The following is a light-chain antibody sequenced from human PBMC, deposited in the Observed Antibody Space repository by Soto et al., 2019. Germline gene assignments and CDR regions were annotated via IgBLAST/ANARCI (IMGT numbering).Light chain of an antibody. CDR1: SNDVGGYNY. V-gene: IGLV2-14*03. CDR3: SSYTRTSTLI. CDR2: EVT. Sequence: QSALTQSASVSGSPGQSITISCTGTSNDVGGYNYVSWYQQHPGKAPKLMISEVTNRPSGVSNRFSGSKSGNTASLTISGLQAEDEADYYCSSYTRTSTLIFGGGTKLTVL. J-gene: IGLJ2*01.